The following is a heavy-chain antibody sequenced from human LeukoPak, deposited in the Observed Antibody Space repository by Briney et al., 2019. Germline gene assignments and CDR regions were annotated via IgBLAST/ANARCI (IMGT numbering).Heavy chain of an antibody. CDR2: ISSSGSTI. D-gene: IGHD3-10*01. J-gene: IGHJ4*02. CDR1: GFTFSDYY. CDR3: ARAIWFGELLPFDY. V-gene: IGHV3-11*04. Sequence: GGSLRLSCAASGFTFSDYYMSWIRQAPGKGLEWVSYISSSGSTIYYADSVKGRFTISRDNAKNSLYLQMNSLRAEDTAVYYCARAIWFGELLPFDYWGQGTLVTVSS.